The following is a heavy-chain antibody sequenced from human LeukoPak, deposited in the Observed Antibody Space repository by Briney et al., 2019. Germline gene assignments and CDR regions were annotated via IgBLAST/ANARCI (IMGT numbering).Heavy chain of an antibody. D-gene: IGHD5-18*01. V-gene: IGHV3-7*03. CDR3: ARGVTYSYGYAADY. CDR2: IKQDGSEK. J-gene: IGHJ4*02. Sequence: HGGSLRLSCAASGFTFSSYWMSWVRQAPGKGLEWVANIKQDGSEKYYVDSVKGRFTISRDNAKNSLYLQMNSLRAEDTAVYYCARGVTYSYGYAADYWGQGTLVTVSS. CDR1: GFTFSSYW.